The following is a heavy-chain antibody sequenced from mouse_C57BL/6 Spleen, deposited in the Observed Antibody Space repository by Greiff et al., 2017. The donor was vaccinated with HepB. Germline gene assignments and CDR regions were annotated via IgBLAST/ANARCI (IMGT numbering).Heavy chain of an antibody. CDR1: GFTFSSYA. Sequence: EVKVVESGGGLVKPGGSLKLSCAASGFTFSSYAMSWVRQTPEKRLEWVATISDGGSYTYYPDNVKGRFTISRDNAKNNLYLQMSHLKSEDTAMYYCARVDDYGGAMDYWGQGTSVTVSS. J-gene: IGHJ4*01. D-gene: IGHD2-4*01. CDR2: ISDGGSYT. V-gene: IGHV5-4*03. CDR3: ARVDDYGGAMDY.